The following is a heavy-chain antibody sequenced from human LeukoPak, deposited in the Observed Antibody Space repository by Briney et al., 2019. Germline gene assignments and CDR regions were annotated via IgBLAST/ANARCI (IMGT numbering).Heavy chain of an antibody. CDR1: GCSISSGGYS. V-gene: IGHV4-30-4*07. CDR3: ASHGQWLVEFDY. CDR2: IYYSVST. Sequence: PSQTLSLTCALSGCSISSGGYSWSWIRQPPGKGLEWIGYIYYSVSTNYNPSLKSRVTISVDTSKNQFSLKLSSVTAADTAVYYCASHGQWLVEFDYWGQGTLVTVSS. J-gene: IGHJ4*02. D-gene: IGHD6-19*01.